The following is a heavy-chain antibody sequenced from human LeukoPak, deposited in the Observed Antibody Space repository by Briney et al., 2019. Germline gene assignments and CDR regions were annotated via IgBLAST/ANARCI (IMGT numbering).Heavy chain of an antibody. CDR2: INPSGGST. Sequence: ASVKVSCKASGYTFTSYYMHWVRQAPGQGLEWMGIINPSGGSTSYAQKFQGRVTMTRDTSTSTVYMELSSLRSEDTAVYYCARDSMTTVTDYYYYGMDVWGQGTTVTVSS. J-gene: IGHJ6*02. CDR3: ARDSMTTVTDYYYYGMDV. V-gene: IGHV1-46*01. CDR1: GYTFTSYY. D-gene: IGHD4-11*01.